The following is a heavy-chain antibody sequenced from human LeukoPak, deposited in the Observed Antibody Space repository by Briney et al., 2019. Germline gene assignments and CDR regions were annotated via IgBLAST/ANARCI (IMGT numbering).Heavy chain of an antibody. D-gene: IGHD2-15*01. CDR1: GGSISSYY. CDR3: AGVGGYCSGGSCYYFDY. J-gene: IGHJ4*02. Sequence: PSETLSLTCTVSGGSISSYYWSWIRQPPGKGLEWIGYIYYSGSTNYNPSLKSRVTISVDTSKNQFSLKLSSVTAADTAVYYCAGVGGYCSGGSCYYFDYWGQGTLVTVSS. CDR2: IYYSGST. V-gene: IGHV4-59*12.